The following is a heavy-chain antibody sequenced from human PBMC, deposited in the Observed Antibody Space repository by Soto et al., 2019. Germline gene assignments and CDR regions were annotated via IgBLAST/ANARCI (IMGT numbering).Heavy chain of an antibody. CDR3: AKNSGVGATWYFDY. D-gene: IGHD1-26*01. CDR1: GFTFSNYG. Sequence: EVQLLESGGGLVQPGGSLRLSCAASGFTFSNYGMSWVRQAPGKGLEWVSALPEIGTNTYYADSVKGRFTISRDNSKNTLFLQINNLRAGDTAVYYCAKNSGVGATWYFDYWGQGTLVTVSS. V-gene: IGHV3-23*01. CDR2: LPEIGTNT. J-gene: IGHJ4*02.